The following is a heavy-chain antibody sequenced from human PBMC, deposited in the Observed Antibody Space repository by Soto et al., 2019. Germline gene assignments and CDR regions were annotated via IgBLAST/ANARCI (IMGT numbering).Heavy chain of an antibody. CDR1: GLAIGIGGSY. CDR3: ARTVVGAQSQTDY. D-gene: IGHD1-26*01. V-gene: IGHV4-31*03. Sequence: SDTLSLTCTVSGLAIGIGGSYWGWILQLPGKGLEWIGYIYYTGETFFNPSLESRLTISTDMSKNQFSLKLTAVTAADTAIYYCARTVVGAQSQTDYWGRGILVTVS. CDR2: IYYTGET. J-gene: IGHJ4*02.